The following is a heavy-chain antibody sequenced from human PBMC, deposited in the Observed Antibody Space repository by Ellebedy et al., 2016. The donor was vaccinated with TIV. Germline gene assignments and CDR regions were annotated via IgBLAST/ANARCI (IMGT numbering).Heavy chain of an antibody. CDR3: AKDKVFGDSKWEMDD. D-gene: IGHD4-17*01. J-gene: IGHJ6*02. CDR2: INSRGSTT. CDR1: GFIFSSYA. V-gene: IGHV3-23*01. Sequence: PGGSLRLSCAASGFIFSSYAMSWVRQAPGKGLELVLGINSRGSTTYYADSVKGRFTISRDNSKNTLYLQMNSLRADDTAVYYCAKDKVFGDSKWEMDDWGQGTTVTVSS.